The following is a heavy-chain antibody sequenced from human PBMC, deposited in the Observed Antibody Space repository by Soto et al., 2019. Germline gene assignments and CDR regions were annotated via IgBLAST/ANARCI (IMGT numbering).Heavy chain of an antibody. CDR1: GYTFTRYT. V-gene: IGHV1-3*01. D-gene: IGHD2-15*01. J-gene: IGHJ5*02. CDR2: INPDNGNT. CDR3: ARGIATGQXXP. Sequence: QVQLVQSGAEVKKPGASVKISCKASGYTFTRYTMNWVRQAPGQRLEWMGWINPDNGNTKSSQKFQDRVIITRDTSASTAYMDLSSLRSEDTAVYYCARGIATGQXXPW.